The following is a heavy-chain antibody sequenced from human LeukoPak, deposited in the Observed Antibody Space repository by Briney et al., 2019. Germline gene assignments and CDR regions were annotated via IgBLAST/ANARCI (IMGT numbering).Heavy chain of an antibody. V-gene: IGHV3-48*01. CDR3: ARGYYGSGSFDY. CDR2: ISSSSSNI. Sequence: GGSLRLSCAASGFTFSSYSMNWVRQAPGKGLEWVSYISSSSSNIYYADSVKGRFTISRDNAKNSLYLQMNSLRAEDTAVYYCARGYYGSGSFDYWGQGTLVTVSS. J-gene: IGHJ4*02. CDR1: GFTFSSYS. D-gene: IGHD3-10*01.